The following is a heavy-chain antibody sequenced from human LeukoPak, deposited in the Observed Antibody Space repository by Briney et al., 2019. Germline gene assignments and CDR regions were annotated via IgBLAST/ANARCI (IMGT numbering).Heavy chain of an antibody. D-gene: IGHD3-22*01. CDR1: GYSFTSYW. CDR2: IYPGDSDT. CDR3: ARSKNYYDSSGYYVDY. Sequence: GESLQISCKGSGYSFTSYWIGWVRPMPGKGLEWMGIIYPGDSDTRYSPSFQGQVTISADKSISTAYLQWSSLKASDTAMYYCARSKNYYDSSGYYVDYWGQGTLVTVSS. V-gene: IGHV5-51*01. J-gene: IGHJ4*02.